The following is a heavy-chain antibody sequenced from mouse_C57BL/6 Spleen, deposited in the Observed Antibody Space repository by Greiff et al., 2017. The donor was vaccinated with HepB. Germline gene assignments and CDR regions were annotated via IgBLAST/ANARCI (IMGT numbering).Heavy chain of an antibody. V-gene: IGHV5-4*01. CDR3: ARAGVMAYFDY. CDR2: ISDGGSYT. CDR1: GFTFSSYA. Sequence: EVHLVESGGGLVKPGGSLKLSCAASGFTFSSYAMSWVRQTPEKRLEWVATISDGGSYTDYPDNVKGRFTISRDKAKNNLYLQMSHLKAEDTAMYYCARAGVMAYFDYWGQGTTLTVSS. J-gene: IGHJ2*01. D-gene: IGHD1-1*02.